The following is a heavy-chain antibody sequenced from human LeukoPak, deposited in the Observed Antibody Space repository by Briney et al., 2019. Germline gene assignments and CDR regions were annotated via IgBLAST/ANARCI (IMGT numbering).Heavy chain of an antibody. V-gene: IGHV3-30*04. CDR2: ISYDGSNK. J-gene: IGHJ4*02. CDR1: GFTFSSYA. Sequence: GGSLRLSCAASGFTFSSYAMHWVRQAPGKGLEWVAVISYDGSNKYYADSVKGRFTISRDNSKNTLYLQMNSLRAEDTAVYYCASIYGSGSYWDYWGQGTLVTVYS. CDR3: ASIYGSGSYWDY. D-gene: IGHD3-10*01.